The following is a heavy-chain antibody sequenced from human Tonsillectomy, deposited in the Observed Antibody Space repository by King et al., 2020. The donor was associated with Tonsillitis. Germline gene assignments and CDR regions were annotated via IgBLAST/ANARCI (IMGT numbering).Heavy chain of an antibody. CDR3: ARMWEWIPDY. D-gene: IGHD1-26*01. CDR2: IYYSGST. V-gene: IGHV4-61*01. J-gene: IGHJ4*02. Sequence: QLQESGPGLVKPSETLSLTCTVSGGSVSSGTYYWTWIRQPPGKGLEWIGDIYYSGSTNYNPSLKSRVTISVDTSKNQFFLKLSSVTAADTAVYYCARMWEWIPDYWGQGTLVTVSS. CDR1: GGSVSSGTYY.